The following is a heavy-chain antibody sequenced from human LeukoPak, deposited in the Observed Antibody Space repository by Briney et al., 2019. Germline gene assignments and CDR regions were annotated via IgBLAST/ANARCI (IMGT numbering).Heavy chain of an antibody. CDR2: ISGSGGST. V-gene: IGHV3-23*01. CDR3: AKDGGINHYGDYIYHAD. Sequence: PGGSLRLSCAASGFTFSSYAMSWVRQAPGKGLEWVSAISGSGGSTYYADSVKGRFTISRDNSKNTLYLQMNSLRAEDTAVYYCAKDGGINHYGDYIYHADWGQGTLVTVSS. CDR1: GFTFSSYA. D-gene: IGHD4-17*01. J-gene: IGHJ4*02.